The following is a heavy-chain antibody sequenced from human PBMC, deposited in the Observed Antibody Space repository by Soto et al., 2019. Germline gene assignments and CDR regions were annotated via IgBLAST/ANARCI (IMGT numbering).Heavy chain of an antibody. CDR1: GFTFSSYA. V-gene: IGHV3-23*01. J-gene: IGHJ4*02. CDR3: EHIMVRGVIPLY. D-gene: IGHD3-10*01. Sequence: PGGSLRLSCAASGFTFSSYAMSWVRQALGKGLEWVSAISGSGGSTYYADSVKGRFTISRDNSKNTLYLQMNSLRAEDTAVYYCEHIMVRGVIPLYWGKGTLVTVSS. CDR2: ISGSGGST.